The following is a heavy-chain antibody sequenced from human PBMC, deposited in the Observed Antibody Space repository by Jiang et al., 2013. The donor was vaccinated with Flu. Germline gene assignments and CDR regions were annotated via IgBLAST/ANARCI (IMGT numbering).Heavy chain of an antibody. J-gene: IGHJ5*02. D-gene: IGHD2-15*01. CDR2: IYWNDDK. CDR1: GFSLSTSGVG. CDR3: AHRRDCRGGSCSWDSGWFDT. Sequence: KPTQTLTLTCTFSGFSLSTSGVGVGWIRQPPGKALEWLALIYWNDDKRYSPSLKSRLTITKDTSKNQVVLTMTNMDPVDTATYYCAHRRDCRGGSCSWDSGWFDTWGQGTLVTVSS. V-gene: IGHV2-5*01.